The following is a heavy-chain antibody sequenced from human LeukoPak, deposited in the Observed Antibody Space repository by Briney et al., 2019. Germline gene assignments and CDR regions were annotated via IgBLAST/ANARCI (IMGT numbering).Heavy chain of an antibody. Sequence: GGSLRLSCAASGFTFSSYAMSWVRQAPGKGLEWVSAISGSGGSTYYADSVKGRFTISKDNSKNTLYLQMNSLRAEDTAVYYCAKARGLFGVVTDLDYWGQGTLVTVSS. D-gene: IGHD3-3*01. J-gene: IGHJ4*02. CDR3: AKARGLFGVVTDLDY. CDR2: ISGSGGST. CDR1: GFTFSSYA. V-gene: IGHV3-23*01.